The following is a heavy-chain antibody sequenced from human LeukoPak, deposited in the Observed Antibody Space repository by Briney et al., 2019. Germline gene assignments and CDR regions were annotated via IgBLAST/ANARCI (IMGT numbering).Heavy chain of an antibody. D-gene: IGHD3-9*01. V-gene: IGHV3-21*01. CDR1: GFTFSSYS. CDR3: ASPDILTGYYYYFDY. CDR2: ISSSSSYI. Sequence: GGSLRLSCAASGFTFSSYSMNWVRQAPGKGLEWVSSISSSSSYIYYADSVEGRFTISRDNAKNSLYLQVNSLRAEDTAVYYCASPDILTGYYYYFDYWGQGTLVTVSS. J-gene: IGHJ4*02.